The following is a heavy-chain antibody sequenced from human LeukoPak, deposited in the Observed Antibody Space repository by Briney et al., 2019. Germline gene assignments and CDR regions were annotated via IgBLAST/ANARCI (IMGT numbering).Heavy chain of an antibody. J-gene: IGHJ4*02. Sequence: SETLSLTCTVSGGSISGYYWSWIRQPPGKGLEWIAYIYYSGSTNYNPSLKSRVTISVDTSKNQFSLKLTSVTAADTAVYYCARDQKGSSSLDYWGQGTLVTVSS. D-gene: IGHD6-13*01. V-gene: IGHV4-59*01. CDR1: GGSISGYY. CDR3: ARDQKGSSSLDY. CDR2: IYYSGST.